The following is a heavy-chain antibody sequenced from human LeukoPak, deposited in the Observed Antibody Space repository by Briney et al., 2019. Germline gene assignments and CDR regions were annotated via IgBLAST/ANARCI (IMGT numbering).Heavy chain of an antibody. D-gene: IGHD3-3*01. V-gene: IGHV4-59*08. CDR1: GGSISSYY. Sequence: PSETLSLTCTVSGGSISSYYWSWIRQPPGKGLEWIGYIYYSGSTNYNPSLKSRVTMSVDTSKNQFSLKLSSVTAADTAVYYCARHEEWLLFDYWGQGTLVTVSS. CDR3: ARHEEWLLFDY. CDR2: IYYSGST. J-gene: IGHJ4*02.